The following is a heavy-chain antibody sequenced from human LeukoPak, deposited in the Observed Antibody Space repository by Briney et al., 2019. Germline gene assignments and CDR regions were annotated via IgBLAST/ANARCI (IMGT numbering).Heavy chain of an antibody. CDR3: AKDYVRSSGYYYRDY. D-gene: IGHD3-22*01. CDR1: VFTFSSYA. CDR2: ISGSGGST. V-gene: IGHV3-23*01. J-gene: IGHJ4*02. Sequence: PGWSLRLSCAASVFTFSSYAMRWVRQAPGNGLEWVSAISGSGGSTYYADPVKGRFTISRDNSKNTLYLQMNSLRAEDTAVYYCAKDYVRSSGYYYRDYWGQGTLVTVSS.